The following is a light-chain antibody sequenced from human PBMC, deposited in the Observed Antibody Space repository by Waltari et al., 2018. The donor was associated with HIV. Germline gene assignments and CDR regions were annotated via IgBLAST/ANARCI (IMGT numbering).Light chain of an antibody. J-gene: IGLJ3*02. Sequence: QLVLTQSPSASASLGASVKLTCTLSSGHSSYAIAWHQQQPEKGPRYLMKLNSDGSHSKGDGIPDRFSGSSSGAERYLTISSLQSEDEADYYCQTWGTGILVFGGGTNLTAL. CDR2: LNSDGSH. CDR1: SGHSSYA. V-gene: IGLV4-69*01. CDR3: QTWGTGILV.